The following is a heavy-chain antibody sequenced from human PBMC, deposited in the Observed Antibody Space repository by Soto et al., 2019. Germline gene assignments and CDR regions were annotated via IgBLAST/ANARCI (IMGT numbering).Heavy chain of an antibody. CDR2: IDWDDDK. CDR1: GFSLSTSGMR. D-gene: IGHD4-4*01. Sequence: SGPTLVNPTQTLTLTCTFSGFSLSTSGMRVSWIRQPPGKALEWLARIDWDDDKFYSTSLKTRLTISKDTSKNQVVLTMTNMDPVDTATYYCARINSYYYGMDVWGQGTTVTVTS. CDR3: ARINSYYYGMDV. J-gene: IGHJ6*02. V-gene: IGHV2-70*04.